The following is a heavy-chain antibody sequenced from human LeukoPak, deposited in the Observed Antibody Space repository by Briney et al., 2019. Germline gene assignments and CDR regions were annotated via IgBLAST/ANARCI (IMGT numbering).Heavy chain of an antibody. J-gene: IGHJ5*02. CDR1: GGSISSHY. Sequence: SETLSLTCTVSGGSISSHYWSWIRQPPGKGLEWIGHIYYSGSTKYNPSLKSRVTIAIDTSKNQFSLKLSSVTAADTAVYYCARDDGAYVDDWARWFDPWGQGTLVTVSS. CDR3: ARDDGAYVDDWARWFDP. D-gene: IGHD4-17*01. V-gene: IGHV4-59*11. CDR2: IYYSGST.